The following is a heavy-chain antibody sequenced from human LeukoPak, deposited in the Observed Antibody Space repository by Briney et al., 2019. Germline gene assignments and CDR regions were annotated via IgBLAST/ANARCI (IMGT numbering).Heavy chain of an antibody. CDR1: GGSISSYY. CDR2: IYYSGST. CDR3: ARVLHIVVVTAILDAFGI. V-gene: IGHV4-59*12. Sequence: SETLSLTCTVSGGSISSYYWSWIRQPPGKGLEWIGYIYYSGSTNYNPSLKSRVTISVDTSKNQFSLKLSSVTAADTAVYYCARVLHIVVVTAILDAFGIWGQGTMVTVSS. D-gene: IGHD2-21*02. J-gene: IGHJ3*02.